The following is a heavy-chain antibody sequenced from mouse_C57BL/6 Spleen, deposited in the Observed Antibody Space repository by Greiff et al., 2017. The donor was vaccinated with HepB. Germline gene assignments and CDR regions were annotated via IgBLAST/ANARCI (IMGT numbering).Heavy chain of an antibody. J-gene: IGHJ2*01. V-gene: IGHV1-15*01. CDR2: IDPETGGT. D-gene: IGHD1-1*01. CDR1: GYTFTDYE. CDR3: TRWGYYGSSYFDY. Sequence: VQLQQSGAELVRPGASVTLSCKASGYTFTDYEMHWVKQTPVHGLEWIGAIDPETGGTAYNQKFKGKAILTADKSSSTAYMELRSLTSEDSAVYYCTRWGYYGSSYFDYWGQGTTLTVSS.